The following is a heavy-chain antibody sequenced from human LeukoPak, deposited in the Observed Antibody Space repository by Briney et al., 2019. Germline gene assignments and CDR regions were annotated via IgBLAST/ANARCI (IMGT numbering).Heavy chain of an antibody. V-gene: IGHV3-7*03. D-gene: IGHD5-12*01. CDR1: KFTFSSYW. Sequence: GGSLRLSCVASKFTFSSYWMSWVRQSPGKGLEWVANIKEDGSAKYYVDSVKGRFTISRDNAKNSLYLQMNSLRAEDTAMYYCARGRYSGTTYYFDYWGQGTLVTVSS. CDR2: IKEDGSAK. J-gene: IGHJ4*02. CDR3: ARGRYSGTTYYFDY.